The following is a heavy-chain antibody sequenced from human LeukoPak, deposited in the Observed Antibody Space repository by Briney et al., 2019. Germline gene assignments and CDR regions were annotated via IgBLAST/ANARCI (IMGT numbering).Heavy chain of an antibody. J-gene: IGHJ4*02. Sequence: GGSLRLSCVASGFTFSSYWMSWVRQAPGKGLEWVANIKQDGSEKYYVDSVKGRFTISRDNAKNSLYLQMNSLRAEDTAVYYCAKAPVTTCRGAFCYPFDYWGLGTLVTVSS. CDR3: AKAPVTTCRGAFCYPFDY. V-gene: IGHV3-7*01. CDR2: IKQDGSEK. CDR1: GFTFSSYW. D-gene: IGHD2-15*01.